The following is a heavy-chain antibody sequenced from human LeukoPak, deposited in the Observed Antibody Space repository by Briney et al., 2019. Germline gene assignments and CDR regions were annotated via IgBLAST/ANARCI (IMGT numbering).Heavy chain of an antibody. CDR3: AKDIGAADRYYYGMDV. CDR2: ISWNSGSI. V-gene: IGHV3-9*01. CDR1: GFTFDDYA. D-gene: IGHD6-25*01. Sequence: PGRSLRLSCAASGFTFDDYAMHWVRQAPGKGLEWVSGISWNSGSIGYADSVKGRFTISRDNAKNSLYLQMNSLRAEDTALYYCAKDIGAADRYYYGMDVWGQGTTVTVSS. J-gene: IGHJ6*02.